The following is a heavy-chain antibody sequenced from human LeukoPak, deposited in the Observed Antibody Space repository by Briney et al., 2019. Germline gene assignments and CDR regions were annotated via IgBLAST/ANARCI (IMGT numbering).Heavy chain of an antibody. V-gene: IGHV3-21*01. CDR3: ARDSDNLTGSKSHFDY. CDR2: ISTSSSYI. D-gene: IGHD3-9*01. Sequence: KSGGSLRLSCAASGFTFSSYSMNWVRQAPGKGLEWVSCISTSSSYIYYADSVKGRFTISRDNAKNSLYLQMNSLRPEDAAVYYCARDSDNLTGSKSHFDYWGQGTLVTVSS. J-gene: IGHJ4*02. CDR1: GFTFSSYS.